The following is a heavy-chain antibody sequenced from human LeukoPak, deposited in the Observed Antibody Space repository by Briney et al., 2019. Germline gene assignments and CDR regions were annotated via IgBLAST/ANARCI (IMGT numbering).Heavy chain of an antibody. CDR2: ISYSGNS. D-gene: IGHD2-8*01. CDR3: AGLGVMVLVYQSES. J-gene: IGHJ1*01. CDR1: GGSVSSSKYL. V-gene: IGHV4-39*07. Sequence: SETLSLTCAVSGGSVSSSKYLWGWIRQPPGKELEWIGSISYSGNSDYNPSLKSRVTLSVDTSKNQFSLKLTSVTAADSAVYYCAGLGVMVLVYQSESWGQGTPVTVSS.